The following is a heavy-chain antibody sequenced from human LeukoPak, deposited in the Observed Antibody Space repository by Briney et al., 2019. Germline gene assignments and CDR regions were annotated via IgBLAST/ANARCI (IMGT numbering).Heavy chain of an antibody. V-gene: IGHV3-23*01. CDR1: GFTFSSYS. CDR3: ARAYSETYGLGYYYMDV. J-gene: IGHJ6*03. CDR2: ISGSGDST. D-gene: IGHD1-26*01. Sequence: QPGGSLRLSCAVSGFTFSSYSMSWVRQAPGKGLEWVSAISGSGDSTYYADSVKGRFTISRDNAKNSLYLQMNSLRAEDTAVYYCARAYSETYGLGYYYMDVWGKGTTVTISS.